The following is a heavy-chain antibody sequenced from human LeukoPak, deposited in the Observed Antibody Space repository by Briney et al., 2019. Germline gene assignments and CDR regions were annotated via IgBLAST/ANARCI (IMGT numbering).Heavy chain of an antibody. CDR1: GGSISSYY. Sequence: SETLSLTRTVSGGSISSYYWSWIRQPAGKGLEWIGRIYTSGSTNYNPSLKSRVTMSVDTSKNQFSLKLSSVTAADTAVYYCASSTYYYDSSGFPSWGQGTRVTVSS. D-gene: IGHD3-22*01. V-gene: IGHV4-4*07. CDR3: ASSTYYYDSSGFPS. J-gene: IGHJ5*02. CDR2: IYTSGST.